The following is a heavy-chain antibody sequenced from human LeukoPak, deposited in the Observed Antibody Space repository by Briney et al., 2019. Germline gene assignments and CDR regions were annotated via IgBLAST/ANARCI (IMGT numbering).Heavy chain of an antibody. J-gene: IGHJ6*03. V-gene: IGHV3-74*01. CDR3: ARDSYSSSPGDYYYYYMDV. Sequence: GGSLRLSCAASGFTFSSHWMHWVRQAPGKGLVWVSRINSDGSSTSYADSVKGRFTISRDNAKNTLYLQMNSLRAEDTAVYYCARDSYSSSPGDYYYYYMDVWGKGTTVTVSS. D-gene: IGHD6-6*01. CDR1: GFTFSSHW. CDR2: INSDGSST.